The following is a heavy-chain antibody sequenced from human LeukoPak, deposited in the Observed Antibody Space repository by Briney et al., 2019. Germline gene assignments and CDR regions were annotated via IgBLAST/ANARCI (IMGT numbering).Heavy chain of an antibody. Sequence: GGSLRLSCAASGFTVSSNYMSWVRQAPGKGLEWVSVIYSGGSTYYADSVKGRFTISRDNSKNTLYLQMNSLRAEDTAVYYCARDRVDIVADYYYMDVWGKGTTVTISS. D-gene: IGHD5-12*01. J-gene: IGHJ6*03. CDR2: IYSGGST. CDR1: GFTVSSNY. CDR3: ARDRVDIVADYYYMDV. V-gene: IGHV3-66*01.